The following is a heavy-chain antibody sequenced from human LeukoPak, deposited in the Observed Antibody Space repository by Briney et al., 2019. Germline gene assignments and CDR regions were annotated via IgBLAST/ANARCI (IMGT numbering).Heavy chain of an antibody. D-gene: IGHD3-10*01. J-gene: IGHJ6*02. Sequence: AGSLRLSCAASGFTFSSYGMHWVRQAPGKGLEWVAVIWYDGSNKYYADSVKGRFTISRDNSKNTLYLQMNSLRAEDTAVYYCAKAPYYYGSGSYYGMDVWGQGTTVTASS. CDR3: AKAPYYYGSGSYYGMDV. CDR1: GFTFSSYG. CDR2: IWYDGSNK. V-gene: IGHV3-33*06.